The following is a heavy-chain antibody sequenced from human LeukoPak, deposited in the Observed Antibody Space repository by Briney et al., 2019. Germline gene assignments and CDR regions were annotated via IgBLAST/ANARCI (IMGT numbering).Heavy chain of an antibody. CDR3: ARDLSIFGVVTNYFDY. D-gene: IGHD3-3*01. CDR2: ISSSSSYI. CDR1: GFTFSSYS. V-gene: IGHV3-21*01. Sequence: GGSLRLSCAASGFTFSSYSMNWVRQARGKGLEWVSSISSSSSYIYYADSVKGRFTISRDNAKNSLYLQMNSLRAEDTAVYYCARDLSIFGVVTNYFDYWGQGTLVTVSS. J-gene: IGHJ4*02.